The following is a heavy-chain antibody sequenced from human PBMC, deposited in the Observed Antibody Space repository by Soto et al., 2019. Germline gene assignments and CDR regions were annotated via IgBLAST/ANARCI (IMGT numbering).Heavy chain of an antibody. Sequence: QVQLVQSGAEVKKPGSSVKVSCKASGGTFSSYAISWVRQAPGQGLEWMGGIIPIFGTANYAQKFQGRVTIHADESTSTAYMELSSLRSEDTAVYYCARDLGKELRYFDWLLDYWGQGTLVTVSS. D-gene: IGHD3-9*01. J-gene: IGHJ4*02. CDR3: ARDLGKELRYFDWLLDY. V-gene: IGHV1-69*01. CDR1: GGTFSSYA. CDR2: IIPIFGTA.